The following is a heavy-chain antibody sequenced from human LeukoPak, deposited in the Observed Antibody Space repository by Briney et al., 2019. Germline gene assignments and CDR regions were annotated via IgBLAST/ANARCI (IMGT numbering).Heavy chain of an antibody. CDR3: AGGGSDWNDRATQGGYDAFDI. V-gene: IGHV4-34*01. Sequence: SETLSLTCAVYGGSFSGYYWSWIRQPPGKGLEWIGEINHSGSTNYNPSLKSRVTISVDTSKDQFSLKLSSVTAADTAVYYCAGGGSDWNDRATQGGYDAFDIWGQGTMVTVSS. CDR1: GGSFSGYY. CDR2: INHSGST. J-gene: IGHJ3*02. D-gene: IGHD1-1*01.